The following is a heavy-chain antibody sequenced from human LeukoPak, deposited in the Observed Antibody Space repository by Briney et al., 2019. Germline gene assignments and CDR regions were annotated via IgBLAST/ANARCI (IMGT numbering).Heavy chain of an antibody. J-gene: IGHJ4*02. CDR2: IYYSGST. CDR1: GGSISSSSYY. Sequence: TSETLSLTCTVSGGSISSSSYYWGWIRQPPGKGLEWIGSIYYSGSTYYNPSLKSRVTISVDTSKNQFSLKLSSVTAADTAVYYCARDQGYYFDYWGQGTLVIVSS. V-gene: IGHV4-39*07. CDR3: ARDQGYYFDY.